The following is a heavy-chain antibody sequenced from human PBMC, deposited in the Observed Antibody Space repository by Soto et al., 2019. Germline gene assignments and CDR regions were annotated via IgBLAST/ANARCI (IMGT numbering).Heavy chain of an antibody. CDR2: IRSKAYGGST. CDR3: ADRRY. J-gene: IGHJ4*02. V-gene: IGHV3-23*01. CDR1: GFTFGDYA. Sequence: HPGGSLRLSCTASGFTFGDYAMSWVRQAPGKGLEWVGFIRSKAYGGSTYYADSVKGRFTISRDNSKNTLYLQMNSLRAEDTAVYYCADRRYWGQGTLVTVSS.